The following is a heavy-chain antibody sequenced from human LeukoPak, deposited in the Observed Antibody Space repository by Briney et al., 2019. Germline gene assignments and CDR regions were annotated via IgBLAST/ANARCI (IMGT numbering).Heavy chain of an antibody. CDR2: IIPIFGTA. CDR1: GGTFSSYA. CDR3: ARGVVPAARGVFDY. Sequence: SSVKVSCKASGGTFSSYAISWVRQAPGQGLEWMGGIIPIFGTANYAQKFQGRVTITADKSTSTAYMELSSLRSEDTAVYYCARGVVPAARGVFDYWGQGTLVTVSS. V-gene: IGHV1-69*06. D-gene: IGHD2-2*01. J-gene: IGHJ4*02.